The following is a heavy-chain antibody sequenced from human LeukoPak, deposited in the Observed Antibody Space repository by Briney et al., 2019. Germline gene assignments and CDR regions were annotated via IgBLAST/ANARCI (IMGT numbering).Heavy chain of an antibody. CDR2: ISGSGGST. J-gene: IGHJ4*02. CDR1: GFTFSSYA. Sequence: PGGSLRLSCAASGFTFSSYAMSWVRQAPGKGLEWVSAISGSGGSTYYADSVKGRFTISRDNSKNTLYLQMNSLRAEDTAVYYCASGELRYFDWLLPPIDYWGQGTLVTVPS. D-gene: IGHD3-9*01. V-gene: IGHV3-23*01. CDR3: ASGELRYFDWLLPPIDY.